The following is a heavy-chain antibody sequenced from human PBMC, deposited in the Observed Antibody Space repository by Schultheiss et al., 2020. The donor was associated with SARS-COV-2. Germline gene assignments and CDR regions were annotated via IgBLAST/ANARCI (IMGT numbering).Heavy chain of an antibody. Sequence: GESLKISCAASGFTFSSYSMSWVRQAPGKGLEWVSAISGSGGSTYYADSVKGRFTISRDNSKNTLYLQMNSLRAEDTAVYYCARDRLTIFVAYYYYMDVWGKGTTVTVSS. CDR2: ISGSGGST. CDR1: GFTFSSYS. CDR3: ARDRLTIFVAYYYYMDV. J-gene: IGHJ6*03. V-gene: IGHV3-23*01. D-gene: IGHD3-3*01.